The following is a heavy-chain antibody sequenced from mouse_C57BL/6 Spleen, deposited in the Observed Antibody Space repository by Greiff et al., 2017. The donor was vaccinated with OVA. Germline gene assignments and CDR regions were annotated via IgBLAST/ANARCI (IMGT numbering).Heavy chain of an antibody. D-gene: IGHD2-1*01. CDR2: IDPEDGET. Sequence: VQLKESGAELVKPGASVKLSCTASGFNIKDYYMHWVKQRPEQGLEWIGRIDPEDGETRYAPKFQGKATITADTSSNTAYMQLSSLTSEDTAVYYGAPLYGIIAYAMDYWGQGTSVTVSS. J-gene: IGHJ4*01. CDR1: GFNIKDYY. V-gene: IGHV14-2*01. CDR3: APLYGIIAYAMDY.